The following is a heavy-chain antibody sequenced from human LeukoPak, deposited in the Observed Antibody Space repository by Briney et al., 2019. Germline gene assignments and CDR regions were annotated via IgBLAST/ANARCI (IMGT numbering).Heavy chain of an antibody. Sequence: SETLSLTCSVSGASINEYYWTWIRQPPGKGLGWIGYVYHTGTSGYHPSLKSRVAMSLDTSKNQVSLKLRSVTAADTAVYFCTRVVNGGHFDYWGQGTLVTVSS. CDR3: TRVVNGGHFDY. V-gene: IGHV4-59*01. CDR2: VYHTGTS. CDR1: GASINEYY. D-gene: IGHD2-8*01. J-gene: IGHJ4*02.